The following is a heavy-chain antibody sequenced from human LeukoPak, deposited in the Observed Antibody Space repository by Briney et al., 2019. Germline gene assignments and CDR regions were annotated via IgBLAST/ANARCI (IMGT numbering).Heavy chain of an antibody. J-gene: IGHJ4*02. V-gene: IGHV3-23*01. CDR3: AKDDDGHHHGVDH. CDR1: GFTVGNYA. CDR2: IGYSPDDT. D-gene: IGHD4-17*01. Sequence: GGSLTLSCAASGFTVGNYATTWVRQAPGKGLEWVSGIGYSPDDTNYSDSVKGRFTISRDESMNTLYLQMSSLRADDTALYYCAKDDDGHHHGVDHWGQGTLVTVSS.